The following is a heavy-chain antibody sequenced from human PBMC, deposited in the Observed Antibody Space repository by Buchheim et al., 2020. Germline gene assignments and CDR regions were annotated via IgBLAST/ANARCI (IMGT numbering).Heavy chain of an antibody. D-gene: IGHD6-6*01. CDR2: ISYDGSNK. Sequence: QVQLVESGGGVVQPGRSLRLSCAASGFTFSSYGMHWVRQAPGKGLEWVALISYDGSNKYYADSVKGRFTISRDNSKTTLYLQMNRLRAEDTAVYYCARDWSVPARLVNSMLAYWGQGTL. J-gene: IGHJ4*02. V-gene: IGHV3-30*03. CDR3: ARDWSVPARLVNSMLAY. CDR1: GFTFSSYG.